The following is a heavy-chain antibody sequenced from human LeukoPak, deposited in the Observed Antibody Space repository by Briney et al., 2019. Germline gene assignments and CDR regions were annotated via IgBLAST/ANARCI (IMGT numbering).Heavy chain of an antibody. CDR1: GGSISSSSYY. J-gene: IGHJ5*02. CDR3: ARHDGPTWTNWFDP. D-gene: IGHD1-1*01. Sequence: SETLSLTCTVSGGSISSSSYYWGWIRQPPGKGLEWIGSIYYSGSTYYNPSLKSRVTISVDASKNQFSLKLSSVTAADTAVYYCARHDGPTWTNWFDPWGQGTLVTVSS. CDR2: IYYSGST. V-gene: IGHV4-39*01.